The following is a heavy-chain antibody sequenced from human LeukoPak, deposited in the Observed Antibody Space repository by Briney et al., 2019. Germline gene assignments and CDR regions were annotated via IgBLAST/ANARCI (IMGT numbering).Heavy chain of an antibody. J-gene: IGHJ4*02. CDR1: GESISSGDYY. CDR2: IYYSGST. V-gene: IGHV4-31*03. CDR3: AREVPGPTYYYDSSGFDY. D-gene: IGHD3-22*01. Sequence: PSQTLSLTCTVSGESISSGDYYWSWIRQHPGKGLEWIGYIYYSGSTYYNPSLKSRVTISVDTSKNQFSLKLSSVTAADTAVYYCAREVPGPTYYYDSSGFDYWGQGTLVTVSS.